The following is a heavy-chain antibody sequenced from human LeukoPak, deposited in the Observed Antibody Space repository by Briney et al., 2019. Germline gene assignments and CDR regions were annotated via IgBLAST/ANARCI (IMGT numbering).Heavy chain of an antibody. CDR3: ARVGSSGYPIDY. CDR2: ISSRGDST. CDR1: GFIFSNYA. J-gene: IGHJ4*02. D-gene: IGHD3-22*01. V-gene: IGHV3-23*01. Sequence: PGGSLRLSCAASGFIFSNYAMSWVRQVPGRGLEWVSTISSRGDSTYVADSVKGRFTISRDNSKNSLYLQMNSLRAEDTAVYYCARVGSSGYPIDYWGQGTLVTVSS.